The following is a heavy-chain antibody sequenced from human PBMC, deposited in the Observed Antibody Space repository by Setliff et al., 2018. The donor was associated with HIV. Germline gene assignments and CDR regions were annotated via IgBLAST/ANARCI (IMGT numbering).Heavy chain of an antibody. J-gene: IGHJ4*02. D-gene: IGHD3-16*01. CDR3: AEGVGAGYYFDY. CDR2: IYHSGST. CDR1: GFSLSNTRMG. V-gene: IGHV4-4*02. Sequence: SGPTLVNPTETLTLTCTVSGFSLSNTRMGVSWVRQPPGKGLEWIGEIYHSGSTNYNPSLKSRVTISVDKSKNQFSLKLSSVTAADTAVYYCAEGVGAGYYFDYWGQGTLVTVSS.